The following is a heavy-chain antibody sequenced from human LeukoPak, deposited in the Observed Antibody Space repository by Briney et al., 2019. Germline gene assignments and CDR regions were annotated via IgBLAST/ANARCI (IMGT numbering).Heavy chain of an antibody. CDR1: GYSFTSYW. V-gene: IGHV5-51*01. J-gene: IGHJ5*02. CDR3: ARAIAAAGTANWFDP. Sequence: GESLKISCKGSGYSFTSYWIGWVRQMPGKGLEWMGIIYPGDSDTRYSPSFQGQVTISADKSISTAYLQWSSLKASDTAMYYCARAIAAAGTANWFDPWGQETLVTVSS. CDR2: IYPGDSDT. D-gene: IGHD6-13*01.